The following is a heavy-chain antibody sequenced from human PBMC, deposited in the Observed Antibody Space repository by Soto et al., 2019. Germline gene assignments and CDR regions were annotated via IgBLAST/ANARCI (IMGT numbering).Heavy chain of an antibody. CDR2: MKPNRGNT. CDR1: GYTFTRYD. CDR3: AAGELRLGELYHY. V-gene: IGHV1-8*01. D-gene: IGHD3-16*01. J-gene: IGHJ4*02. Sequence: GASVKVSCKASGYTFTRYDINWVRPATGQGLEWMGWMKPNRGNTGYAQKFQGRVTMTSNTSISTAYIELSSLRSEDTTVKYCAAGELRLGELYHYWGQGTRVTVSS.